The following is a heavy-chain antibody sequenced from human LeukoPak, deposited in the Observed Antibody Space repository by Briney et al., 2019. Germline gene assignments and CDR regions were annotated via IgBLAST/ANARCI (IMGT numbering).Heavy chain of an antibody. V-gene: IGHV4-28*01. J-gene: IGHJ4*02. CDR2: IYYSGIT. D-gene: IGHD2-15*01. CDR1: GYSISSNNW. Sequence: PSETLSLTCAVSGYSISSNNWWGWIRQPPGKGLEWIGYIYYSGITYCNPSLKSRVTMSVDTSKNQFSLKLSSVTAVDTAVYYCARMQYATPREASFDYWGQGTLVTGSS. CDR3: ARMQYATPREASFDY.